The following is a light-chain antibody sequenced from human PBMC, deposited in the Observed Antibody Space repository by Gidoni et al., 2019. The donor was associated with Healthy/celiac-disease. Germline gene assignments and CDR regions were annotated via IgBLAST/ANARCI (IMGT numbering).Light chain of an antibody. CDR1: QSVSSSY. CDR2: GAS. Sequence: VLTQYPGTLSLSPGERATLSCRASQSVSSSYLGWYQQQPGQAPRLLTPGASSRATGIPDRCSGGWARTDFTLTISRLEHEDVAVYYCQQYGSSDTFGQGTKLEIK. CDR3: QQYGSSDT. J-gene: IGKJ2*01. V-gene: IGKV3-20*01.